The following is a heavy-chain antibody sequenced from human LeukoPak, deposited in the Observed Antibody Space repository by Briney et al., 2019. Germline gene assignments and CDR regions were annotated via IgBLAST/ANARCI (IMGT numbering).Heavy chain of an antibody. Sequence: GGSLRLSCAASGFTFSSYWMHWVRQVPGKGLLWASRISGDGSSTTYAASVKGRFTISRDNAKNTLYLQMNSLGAEGTAVYYCARTRDIVVVPVAPFDYWGQGTLVTVSS. CDR1: GFTFSSYW. D-gene: IGHD2-2*01. CDR3: ARTRDIVVVPVAPFDY. J-gene: IGHJ4*02. CDR2: ISGDGSST. V-gene: IGHV3-74*01.